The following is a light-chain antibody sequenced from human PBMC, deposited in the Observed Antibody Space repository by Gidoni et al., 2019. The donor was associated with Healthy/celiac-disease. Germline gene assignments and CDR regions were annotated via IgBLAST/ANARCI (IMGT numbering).Light chain of an antibody. CDR1: QSISSY. CDR2: AAS. CDR3: QQSYSTPPT. J-gene: IGKJ5*01. V-gene: IGKV1-39*01. Sequence: DIQMTQSPSSLSASVGDRVTIPCRASQSISSYLNWYQQKPGKAPTLLIYAASSLQSGVPSRFSGSGSGTDFTLTISSLQPEDFATYYCQQSYSTPPTFGQGTRLEIK.